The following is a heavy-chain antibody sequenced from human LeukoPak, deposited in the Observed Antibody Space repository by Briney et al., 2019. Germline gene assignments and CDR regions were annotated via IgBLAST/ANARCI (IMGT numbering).Heavy chain of an antibody. J-gene: IGHJ4*02. Sequence: GGTLRLSCAASGFTFSTYGMSWVRQAPGKGLEWVSGISGSGGSRFYTNSVKGRFTISRDNSKNTLYLQMNSLRAEDTAVYYCAKLREWELPDLFDYWGQGTLVTVSS. V-gene: IGHV3-23*01. D-gene: IGHD1-26*01. CDR3: AKLREWELPDLFDY. CDR2: ISGSGGSR. CDR1: GFTFSTYG.